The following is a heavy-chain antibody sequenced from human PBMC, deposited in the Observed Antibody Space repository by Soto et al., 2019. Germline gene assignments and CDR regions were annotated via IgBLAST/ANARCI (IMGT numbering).Heavy chain of an antibody. CDR3: ARGSITIFGVVNNWFDP. D-gene: IGHD3-3*01. V-gene: IGHV1-46*01. Sequence: ASVKVSFKASGYTFTSYYMHWLRQAPGQGLEWMGIINPSGGSTSYAQKFQGRVTVTRDTSTSTVYMELSSLRSEDTAVYYCARGSITIFGVVNNWFDPWGQGTLVTVSS. J-gene: IGHJ5*02. CDR2: INPSGGST. CDR1: GYTFTSYY.